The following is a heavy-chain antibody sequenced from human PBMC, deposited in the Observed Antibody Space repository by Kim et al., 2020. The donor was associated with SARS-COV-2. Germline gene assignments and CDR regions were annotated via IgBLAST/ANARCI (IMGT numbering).Heavy chain of an antibody. V-gene: IGHV1-46*01. J-gene: IGHJ3*02. Sequence: ASVKVSCKASGNTLTSFYMHWVRQAPGQGLEWMGLINPSGGSPRSAHFFQDRLTMTRDMSTSTVYMELSSLRSDDTAVYYCAASFTGSSGGAFDIWGQGT. CDR2: INPSGGSP. CDR3: AASFTGSSGGAFDI. D-gene: IGHD3-10*01. CDR1: GNTLTSFY.